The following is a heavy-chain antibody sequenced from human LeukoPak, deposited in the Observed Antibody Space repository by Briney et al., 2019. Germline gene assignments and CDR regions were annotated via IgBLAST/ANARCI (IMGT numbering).Heavy chain of an antibody. CDR2: IIGDGTTI. D-gene: IGHD3-10*01. CDR1: GFIFSDYY. V-gene: IGHV3-11*01. CDR3: ARETYYYGSGSYHMDV. Sequence: PGGSLKLSCAASGFIFSDYYMSWIRQTPGKGLEWVSYIIGDGTTIYHADSVKGRFTISRDNSKNTLYLQMNSLRAEDTAVYYCARETYYYGSGSYHMDVWGQGTTVTVSS. J-gene: IGHJ6*02.